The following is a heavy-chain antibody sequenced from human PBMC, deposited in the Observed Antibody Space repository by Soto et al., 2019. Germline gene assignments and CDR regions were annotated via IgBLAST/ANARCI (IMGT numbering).Heavy chain of an antibody. CDR2: FDPEDGET. V-gene: IGHV1-24*01. D-gene: IGHD5-12*01. Sequence: ASVKVSCKVSGYTLTEFLMHWVRLAPGKGLEWMGGFDPEDGETIYAQKFQGRVTMTEDTSTDTAYMELSSLRSEDTAVYYYATVGRGWLPSYYYGMDVWGQGTTVTVSS. CDR1: GYTLTEFL. CDR3: ATVGRGWLPSYYYGMDV. J-gene: IGHJ6*02.